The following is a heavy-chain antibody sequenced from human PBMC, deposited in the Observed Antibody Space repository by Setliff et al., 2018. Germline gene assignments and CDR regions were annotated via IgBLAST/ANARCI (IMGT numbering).Heavy chain of an antibody. CDR2: VYYSGTT. J-gene: IGHJ4*02. Sequence: ASETLSLICTVSGGSISTYYWSWIRQPPGKGLEFIGYVYYSGTTNYDPSLKSRVTMSVDTSKNQFSLKLSSVTAADTAVYYCARGGTYRYFDYWGQGTLVTVSS. CDR3: ARGGTYRYFDY. CDR1: GGSISTYY. V-gene: IGHV4-59*01.